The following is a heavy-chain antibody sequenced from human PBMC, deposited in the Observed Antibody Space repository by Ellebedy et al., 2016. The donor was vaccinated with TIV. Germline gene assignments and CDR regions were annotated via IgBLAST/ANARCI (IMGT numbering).Heavy chain of an antibody. D-gene: IGHD7-27*01. CDR3: ARTGIWGNAFDI. CDR1: GYTFARYG. V-gene: IGHV7-4-1*02. J-gene: IGHJ3*02. Sequence: AASVKVSCKASGYTFARYGVNWVRQAPGQGLEWMGWINTNSGNPTYAQAFTGRIVFSLDTSVSTAYLQISSLRAEDSAAYYCARTGIWGNAFDIWGQGTMVTVSS. CDR2: INTNSGNP.